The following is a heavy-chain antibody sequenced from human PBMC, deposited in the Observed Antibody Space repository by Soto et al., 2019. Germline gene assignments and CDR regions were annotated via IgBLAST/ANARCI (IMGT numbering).Heavy chain of an antibody. CDR3: ARWESSDWYLGI. J-gene: IGHJ4*02. Sequence: GGSLRLSCAGSGFTFSGYWMTWVRQPPGKGLEWVASVNQDGTQKFYVDSVKGRFTISRDNAKNSLFLQMISLRAEDTAVYYCARWESSDWYLGIWGQGTLVTGSS. D-gene: IGHD6-19*01. CDR2: VNQDGTQK. V-gene: IGHV3-7*03. CDR1: GFTFSGYW.